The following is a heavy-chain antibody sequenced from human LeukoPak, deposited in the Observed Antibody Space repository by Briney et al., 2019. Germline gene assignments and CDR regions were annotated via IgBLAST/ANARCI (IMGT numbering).Heavy chain of an antibody. J-gene: IGHJ2*01. CDR3: ARHPLIVVVPAAIGGNWCFDL. D-gene: IGHD2-2*02. Sequence: SETLSLTCTVSGGSISSGYYWGWIRQPPGKGLEWIGSIYHSGSTYYNPSLKSRVTISVDTSKNQFSLKLSSVTAADTAVYYCARHPLIVVVPAAIGGNWCFDLWGRGTLVAVSS. V-gene: IGHV4-38-2*02. CDR1: GGSISSGYY. CDR2: IYHSGST.